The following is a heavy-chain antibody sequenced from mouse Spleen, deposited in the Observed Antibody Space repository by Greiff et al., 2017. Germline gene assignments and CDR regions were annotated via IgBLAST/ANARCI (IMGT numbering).Heavy chain of an antibody. Sequence: VQLQQSGPELVKPGASVKISCKASGYAFSSSWMNWVKQRPGKGLEWIGRIYPGDGDTNYNGKFKGKATLTADKSSSTAYMQLSSLTSEDSAVYFCARRGMITTGFDYWGQGTTLTVSS. J-gene: IGHJ2*01. D-gene: IGHD2-4*01. CDR1: GYAFSSSW. CDR3: ARRGMITTGFDY. CDR2: IYPGDGDT. V-gene: IGHV1-82*01.